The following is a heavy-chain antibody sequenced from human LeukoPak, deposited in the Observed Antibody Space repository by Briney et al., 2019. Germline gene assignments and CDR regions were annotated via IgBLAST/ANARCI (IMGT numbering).Heavy chain of an antibody. J-gene: IGHJ4*02. Sequence: SETLSLTCAVYGGSFSGYYWSWIRQPPGKGLEWIGEINHSGSTNYNPSLKSRVTISVDTSKNQFSLKLSSVTAADTAVYYCARFLVGAPFDYWGQGTLVTVSS. CDR1: GGSFSGYY. D-gene: IGHD1-26*01. V-gene: IGHV4-34*01. CDR2: INHSGST. CDR3: ARFLVGAPFDY.